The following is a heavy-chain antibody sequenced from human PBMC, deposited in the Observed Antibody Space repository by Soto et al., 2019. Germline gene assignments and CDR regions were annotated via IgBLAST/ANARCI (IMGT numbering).Heavy chain of an antibody. CDR1: GFTFSSYG. D-gene: IGHD2-2*01. CDR3: ANDHSSSSTLQLDY. V-gene: IGHV3-30*18. Sequence: GGSLRLSCAASGFTFSSYGMHWVRQAPGRGLEWVAVISYDGSNKYYADSVKGQFTISRDNSENTVYLHMDSLRAEDTAVYYCANDHSSSSTLQLDYWGQGTQVTVSS. CDR2: ISYDGSNK. J-gene: IGHJ4*02.